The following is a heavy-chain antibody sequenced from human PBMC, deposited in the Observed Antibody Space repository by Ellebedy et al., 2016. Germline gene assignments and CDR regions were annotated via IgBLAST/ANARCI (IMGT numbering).Heavy chain of an antibody. CDR2: INHSGST. Sequence: SETLSLTXAVYGGSFSGYYWSWIRQPPGKGLEWIGEINHSGSTNYNPSLKSRVTISVDTSKNQFSLKLSSVTAADTAVYYCARGQLERRRNYYYYYGMDVWGQGTTVTVSS. J-gene: IGHJ6*02. D-gene: IGHD1-1*01. CDR1: GGSFSGYY. CDR3: ARGQLERRRNYYYYYGMDV. V-gene: IGHV4-34*01.